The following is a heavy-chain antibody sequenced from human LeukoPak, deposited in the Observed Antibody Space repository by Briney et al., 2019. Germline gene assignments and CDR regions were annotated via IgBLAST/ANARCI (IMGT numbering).Heavy chain of an antibody. Sequence: PGGSLRLSCAASGFTFSSYAMSWVRQAPGKGLEWVSAISGRGGSTYYADSVKGRFTISRDNSKNTLYLQMNSLRAEDTAVYYCAKHRRYSSGWSFDYWGQGTLVTVSS. V-gene: IGHV3-23*01. J-gene: IGHJ4*02. CDR3: AKHRRYSSGWSFDY. D-gene: IGHD6-13*01. CDR1: GFTFSSYA. CDR2: ISGRGGST.